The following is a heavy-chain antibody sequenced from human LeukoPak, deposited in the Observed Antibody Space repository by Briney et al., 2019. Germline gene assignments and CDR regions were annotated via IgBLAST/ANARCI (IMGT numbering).Heavy chain of an antibody. CDR3: ARESSVGAFDI. J-gene: IGHJ3*02. CDR1: GFTFSSYW. V-gene: IGHV3-7*01. CDR2: IKQDGSEK. D-gene: IGHD1-26*01. Sequence: PGRSLRLSCAASGFTFSSYWMSWVRQAPGKGLEWVANIKQDGSEKYYVDSVKGRFTISRDNAKNSLYLQMNSLRAEDTAVYYCARESSVGAFDIWGQGTMVTVSS.